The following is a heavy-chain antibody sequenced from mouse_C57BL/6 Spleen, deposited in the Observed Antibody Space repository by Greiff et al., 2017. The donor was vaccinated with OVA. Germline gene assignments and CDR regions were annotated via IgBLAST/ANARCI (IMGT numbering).Heavy chain of an antibody. CDR2: INPNNGGT. CDR3: ARTGQLYYDYDDWFAY. V-gene: IGHV1-18*01. J-gene: IGHJ3*01. Sequence: VQLKQSGPELVKPGASVKIPCKASGYTFTDYNMDWVKQSHGKSLEWIGDINPNNGGTIYNQKFKGKATLTVDKSSSTAYMELRSLTSEDTAVYYCARTGQLYYDYDDWFAYWGQGTLVTVSA. CDR1: GYTFTDYN. D-gene: IGHD2-4*01.